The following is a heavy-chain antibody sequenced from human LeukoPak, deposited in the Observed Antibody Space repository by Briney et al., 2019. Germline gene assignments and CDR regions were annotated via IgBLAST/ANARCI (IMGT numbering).Heavy chain of an antibody. V-gene: IGHV3-74*01. CDR2: INSDGRST. CDR3: ARDPDSSGWSSIEY. Sequence: GGSLRLSCAASGFTFSRYWMHWVREAPGKGLVWVSRINSDGRSTNYADSVKGRFTISRDNAKNTLYLQMNSLRAEDTAVYYCARDPDSSGWSSIEYWGQGTLVTVSS. J-gene: IGHJ4*02. CDR1: GFTFSRYW. D-gene: IGHD6-19*01.